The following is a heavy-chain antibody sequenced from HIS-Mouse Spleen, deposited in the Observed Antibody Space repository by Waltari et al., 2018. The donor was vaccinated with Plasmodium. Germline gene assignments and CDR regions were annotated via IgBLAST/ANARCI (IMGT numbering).Heavy chain of an antibody. Sequence: EVQLVESGGGLVTPGGSLRLSCAAPGIPFSSYSMNWVRQVPGKGLEWVSSISSSSSYIYYADSVKGRFTISRDNAKNSLYLQMNSLRAEDTAVYYCARESSSSWYFDYWGQGTLVTVSS. D-gene: IGHD6-13*01. CDR3: ARESSSSWYFDY. J-gene: IGHJ4*02. CDR2: ISSSSSYI. CDR1: GIPFSSYS. V-gene: IGHV3-21*01.